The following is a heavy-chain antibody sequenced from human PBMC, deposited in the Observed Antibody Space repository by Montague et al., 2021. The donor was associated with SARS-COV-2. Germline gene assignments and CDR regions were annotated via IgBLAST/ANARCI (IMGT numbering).Heavy chain of an antibody. D-gene: IGHD3-22*01. J-gene: IGHJ4*02. CDR1: GASISGSY. CDR2: IYSSGST. CDR3: VGEVGSSAYAMDY. Sequence: SETLSLTCTVSGASISGSYWGWVRQPPGKGPEWIGNIYSSGSTNYNPSLKSRVTISVDTSKSQFSLRLTSAAAADTAVYYCVGEVGSSAYAMDYWGQGTLVTVSS. V-gene: IGHV4-59*01.